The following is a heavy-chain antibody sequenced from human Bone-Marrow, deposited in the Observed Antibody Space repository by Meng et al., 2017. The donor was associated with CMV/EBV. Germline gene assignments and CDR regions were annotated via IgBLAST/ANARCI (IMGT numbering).Heavy chain of an antibody. CDR2: IRYDGSNK. V-gene: IGHV3-30*02. D-gene: IGHD5-18*01. CDR1: GFTFSSYG. CDR3: ARGYSYGWGY. J-gene: IGHJ4*02. Sequence: GESLKISCAASGFTFSSYGMHWVRQAPGKGLEWVAFIRYDGSNKYYADSVKGRFTISRDNSKNTLYLQMNSLRAEDTAVYYCARGYSYGWGYWGQGTLVTFSS.